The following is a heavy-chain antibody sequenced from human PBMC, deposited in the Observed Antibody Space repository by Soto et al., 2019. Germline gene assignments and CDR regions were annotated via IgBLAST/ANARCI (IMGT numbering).Heavy chain of an antibody. CDR1: GYTFTSYD. J-gene: IGHJ5*02. Sequence: ASVKVSCKASGYTFTSYDINWVRQATGQGLEWMGWMNPNSGNTGYAQKFQGRVTMTRNTSISTAYMELSSLRSEDTAVYYCAREKLRRRRYYYGSDKGFDPWCQRTLVSVSS. CDR3: AREKLRRRRYYYGSDKGFDP. D-gene: IGHD3-10*01. CDR2: MNPNSGNT. V-gene: IGHV1-8*01.